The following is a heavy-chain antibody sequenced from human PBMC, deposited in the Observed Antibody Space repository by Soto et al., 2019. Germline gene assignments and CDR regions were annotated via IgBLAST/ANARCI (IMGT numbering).Heavy chain of an antibody. V-gene: IGHV4-30-4*01. CDR2: IYYSGST. CDR1: VGSISSGDYY. J-gene: IGHJ4*02. CDR3: ARDGDDYGDHGRSRKRTFEY. D-gene: IGHD4-17*01. Sequence: PSETLSLTCTFSVGSISSGDYYWSWIRQPPWKGLEWIGYIYYSGSTYYNPSLKSRVTISVDTSKNQFSLKLSSVTAADTAVYYCARDGDDYGDHGRSRKRTFEYWGQTTLVSVSS.